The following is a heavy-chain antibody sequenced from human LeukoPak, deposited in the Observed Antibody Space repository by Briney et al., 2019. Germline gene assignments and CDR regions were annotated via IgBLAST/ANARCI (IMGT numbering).Heavy chain of an antibody. CDR1: GYFISSGYY. CDR3: ARGDVNFDSWSGYALDF. CDR2: FHHSGNT. D-gene: IGHD3-3*01. Sequence: SGTLSLTCAVSGYFISSGYYWGWIRQPPGKGLEWIGGFHHSGNTYYNPSLKSRVTISLDTSKNEFSLKLNSVTATDTAVYYCARGDVNFDSWSGYALDFWGQGTLVTVSS. J-gene: IGHJ4*02. V-gene: IGHV4-38-2*01.